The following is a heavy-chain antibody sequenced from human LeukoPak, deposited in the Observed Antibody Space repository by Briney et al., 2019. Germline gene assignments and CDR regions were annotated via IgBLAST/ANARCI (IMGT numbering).Heavy chain of an antibody. Sequence: PGGSLRLSCAASVFAFSTYWMGWIRQAPGKGLEWVASIKQDGSEKYYVDSVKGRFTISKDNAQNSLYLQMNSLRAEDTAIYYCARATRGFDPWGQGTLVTVSS. CDR3: ARATRGFDP. CDR2: IKQDGSEK. J-gene: IGHJ5*02. CDR1: VFAFSTYW. V-gene: IGHV3-7*01.